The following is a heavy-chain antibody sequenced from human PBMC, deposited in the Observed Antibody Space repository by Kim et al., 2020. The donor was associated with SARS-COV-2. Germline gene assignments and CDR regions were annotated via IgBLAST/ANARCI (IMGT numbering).Heavy chain of an antibody. CDR2: INAGNGNT. CDR1: GYTFTSYA. D-gene: IGHD3-10*01. CDR3: ARDPTYGSGSFYYYYGMDV. V-gene: IGHV1-3*01. J-gene: IGHJ6*02. Sequence: ASVKVSCKASGYTFTSYAMHWVRQAPGQRLEWMGWINAGNGNTKYSQKFQGRVTITRDTSASTAYMELSSLRSEDTAVYYCARDPTYGSGSFYYYYGMDVWGQGTTVTVSS.